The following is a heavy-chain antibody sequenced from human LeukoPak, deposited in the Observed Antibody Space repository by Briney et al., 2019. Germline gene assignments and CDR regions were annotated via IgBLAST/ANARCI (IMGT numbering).Heavy chain of an antibody. CDR3: ARGPYRRLDY. CDR1: GYTFSSYD. D-gene: IGHD3-16*02. V-gene: IGHV1-8*01. Sequence: ASVKVSCKASGYTFSSYDINWVRQAAGQGLEWMGWMNPNSGNTGYAQKLQGRVTMTRNTSITTAYMELSSLRFEDTAVYYCARGPYRRLDYLGPGNPGHRLL. CDR2: MNPNSGNT. J-gene: IGHJ4*02.